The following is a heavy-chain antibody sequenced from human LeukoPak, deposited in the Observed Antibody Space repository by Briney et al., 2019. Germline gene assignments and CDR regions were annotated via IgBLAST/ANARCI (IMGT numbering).Heavy chain of an antibody. Sequence: GGSLRLSCAASGFTFSTYGTHWVRQAPGKGLEWVAVISYDVSNKYYADSVKGRFTISRDNSKNTLYLQMNSLRAEDTAVYYCAKEYLIWFGDFDAFDIWGQGTMVTVSS. CDR3: AKEYLIWFGDFDAFDI. CDR2: ISYDVSNK. D-gene: IGHD3-10*01. J-gene: IGHJ3*02. V-gene: IGHV3-30*18. CDR1: GFTFSTYG.